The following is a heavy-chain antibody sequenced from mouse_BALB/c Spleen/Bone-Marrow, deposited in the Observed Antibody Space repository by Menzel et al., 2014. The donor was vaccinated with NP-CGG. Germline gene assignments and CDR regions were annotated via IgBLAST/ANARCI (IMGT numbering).Heavy chain of an antibody. J-gene: IGHJ2*01. CDR1: NYTFTTYY. V-gene: IGHV1S56*01. CDR3: ARSRYGSYYGY. CDR2: IYPGNVNT. Sequence: QVQLQQSGPELVKPGASVRISCKASNYTFTTYYIYWVKQRPGQGLEWIGWIYPGNVNTKYNEKFKAKATLTADKSSSTAYMQLSSLTSESSAVHFCARSRYGSYYGYWGQGTPLTVSS. D-gene: IGHD1-1*01.